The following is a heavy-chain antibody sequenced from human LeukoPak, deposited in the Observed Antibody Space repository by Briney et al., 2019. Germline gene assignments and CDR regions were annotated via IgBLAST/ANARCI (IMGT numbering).Heavy chain of an antibody. D-gene: IGHD4-17*01. CDR3: ARSDYGDYIGINDY. Sequence: PGGSLRLSCAASGFTFSSYSMNWVCQAPGKGLEWVSSISSSSSYIYYADSVKGRFTISRDNAKNSLYLQMNSLRAEDTAVYYCARSDYGDYIGINDYWGQGTLVTVSS. CDR2: ISSSSSYI. V-gene: IGHV3-21*01. CDR1: GFTFSSYS. J-gene: IGHJ4*02.